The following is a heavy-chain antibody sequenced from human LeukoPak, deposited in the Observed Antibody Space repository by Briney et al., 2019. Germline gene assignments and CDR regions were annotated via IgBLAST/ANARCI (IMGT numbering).Heavy chain of an antibody. V-gene: IGHV4-61*05. CDR2: IYYSGST. J-gene: IGHJ5*02. Sequence: PSETLSLTCTVSGGSISSSSYYWGWIRQPPGKGLEWIGYIYYSGSTYYNPSLKSRVTISVDTSKNQFSLKLSSVTAADTAVYYCARGGNCGGDCHDWFDPWGQGTLVTVSS. CDR1: GGSISSSSYY. CDR3: ARGGNCGGDCHDWFDP. D-gene: IGHD2-21*02.